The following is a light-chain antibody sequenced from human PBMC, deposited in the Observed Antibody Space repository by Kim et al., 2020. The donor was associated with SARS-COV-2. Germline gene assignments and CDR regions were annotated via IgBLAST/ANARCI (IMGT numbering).Light chain of an antibody. V-gene: IGLV2-14*03. CDR2: DVS. CDR1: NTNVGAYYY. J-gene: IGLJ2*01. Sequence: GQSITISCSGANTNVGAYYYVSLYQQFASAATKVIFYDVSKPPGGVPDLFIGFKAGNAALLTIAGLHVEDEALYHCSSYTSKNAGLFGGGTKVTVL. CDR3: SSYTSKNAGL.